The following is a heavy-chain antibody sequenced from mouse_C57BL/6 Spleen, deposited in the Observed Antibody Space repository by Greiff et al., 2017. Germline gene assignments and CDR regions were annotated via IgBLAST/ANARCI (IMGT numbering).Heavy chain of an antibody. CDR3: ARPYLYYAMDY. J-gene: IGHJ4*01. D-gene: IGHD5-1*01. V-gene: IGHV1-64*01. CDR2: IHPNSGST. CDR1: GYTFTSYW. Sequence: QVQLQQPGAELVKPGASVKLSCKASGYTFTSYWMHWVKQRPGQGLEWIGMIHPNSGSTNSNEKFKSKATLTVDKSSSTAYMQLSSLTSEDSAVYYCARPYLYYAMDYWGQGTSVTVSS.